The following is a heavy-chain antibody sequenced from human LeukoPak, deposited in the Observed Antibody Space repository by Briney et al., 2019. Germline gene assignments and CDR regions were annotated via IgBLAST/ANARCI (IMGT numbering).Heavy chain of an antibody. CDR2: IYHSGST. J-gene: IGHJ4*02. D-gene: IGHD6-13*01. CDR1: GGSISSSNW. V-gene: IGHV4-4*02. Sequence: SETLSLTCAVSGGSISSSNWWSWVRQPPGKGLEWIGEIYHSGSTNYNPSLKSRVTISVDKSKNQFSLKLSSVTAADTAVYYCASLRSGSSIWPSWGQGTLVTVSS. CDR3: ASLRSGSSIWPS.